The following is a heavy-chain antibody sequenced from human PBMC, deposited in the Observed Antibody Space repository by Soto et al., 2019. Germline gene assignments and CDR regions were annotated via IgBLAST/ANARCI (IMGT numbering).Heavy chain of an antibody. CDR2: IIPILGIA. CDR1: GGTFSSYT. J-gene: IGHJ6*03. V-gene: IGHV1-69*02. D-gene: IGHD3-10*01. Sequence: QVQLVQSGAEVKKPGSSVKVSCKASGGTFSSYTISWVRQAPGQGLEWMGRIIPILGIANYAQKFQGRVTITADKSTSTAYMELSSLRSEDTAVYYCASSSRYYDGSGSSYYYMDVWGKGTTVTVSS. CDR3: ASSSRYYDGSGSSYYYMDV.